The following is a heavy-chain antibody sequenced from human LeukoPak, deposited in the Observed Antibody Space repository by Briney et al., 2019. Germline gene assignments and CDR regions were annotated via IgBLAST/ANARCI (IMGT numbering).Heavy chain of an antibody. J-gene: IGHJ5*02. D-gene: IGHD3-10*01. CDR3: ARDMGYGSGSYDWFDP. CDR2: ITDSGGRT. Sequence: GGSLRLSCAASGFTFSSYAMSWVRQAPGMGLEWVSVITDSGGRTYYADSVKGRFTISRDNAKNSLYLQMNSLRAEDTAVYYCARDMGYGSGSYDWFDPWGQGTLVTVSS. V-gene: IGHV3-23*01. CDR1: GFTFSSYA.